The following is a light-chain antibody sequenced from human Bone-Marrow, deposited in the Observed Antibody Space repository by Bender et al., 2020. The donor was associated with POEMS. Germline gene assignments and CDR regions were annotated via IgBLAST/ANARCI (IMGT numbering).Light chain of an antibody. CDR1: SGF. CDR3: QLWNAGSDHPVV. Sequence: QSGLTQPRSVSGSPGQSVTISCTGASGFVSWYQQHPGKAPKLMIFMTYDVSKRPSGVPDRFSGSRSGSTATLTISRVEPGDEADYYCQLWNAGSDHPVVFGGGTKVTVL. V-gene: IGLV2-11*01. J-gene: IGLJ2*01. CDR2: DVS.